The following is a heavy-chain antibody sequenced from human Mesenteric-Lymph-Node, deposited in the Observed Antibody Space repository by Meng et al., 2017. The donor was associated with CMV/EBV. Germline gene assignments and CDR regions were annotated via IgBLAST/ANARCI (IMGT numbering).Heavy chain of an antibody. V-gene: IGHV3-20*04. Sequence: GESLKISCAASGFTFNDFDLSWVRQAPGKGLEWVAGVNWNGDKTSYADSVKGRFTISRDNAKNSLYLQMNSLRAEDTAVYYCARDGDSSSPTNWGQGTLVTVSS. CDR1: GFTFNDFD. D-gene: IGHD6-6*01. CDR3: ARDGDSSSPTN. J-gene: IGHJ4*02. CDR2: VNWNGDKT.